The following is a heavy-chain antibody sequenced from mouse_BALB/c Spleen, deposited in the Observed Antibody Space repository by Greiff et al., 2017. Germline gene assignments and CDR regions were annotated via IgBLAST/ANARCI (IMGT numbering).Heavy chain of an antibody. CDR3: EREDGYGGFAY. CDR2: ISSGGSYT. CDR1: GFTFSSYA. Sequence: EVQRVESGGGLVKPGGSLKLSCAASGFTFSSYAMSWVRQTPEKRLEWVAEISSGGSYTYYTDTVTGRSTIARDNAKNTSYLEMSRLRSEDTAMYYCEREDGYGGFAYWGQGTLVTVSA. D-gene: IGHD2-2*01. J-gene: IGHJ3*01. V-gene: IGHV5-9-4*01.